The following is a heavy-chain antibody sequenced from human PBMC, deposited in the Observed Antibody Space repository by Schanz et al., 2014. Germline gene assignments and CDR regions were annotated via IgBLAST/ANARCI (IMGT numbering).Heavy chain of an antibody. V-gene: IGHV1-46*03. D-gene: IGHD6-13*01. Sequence: QVQLVQSGAEVKKPGASVKVSCKASGYTFTSYYMHWVRQAPGQGLEWMGIMNPSGGSTSYAQKFQGRVTMTRDTSTSTVYMELSSLRSEDTAVYYCARDGEAAAGCDYWGQGTLVTVSS. CDR2: MNPSGGST. CDR3: ARDGEAAAGCDY. J-gene: IGHJ4*02. CDR1: GYTFTSYY.